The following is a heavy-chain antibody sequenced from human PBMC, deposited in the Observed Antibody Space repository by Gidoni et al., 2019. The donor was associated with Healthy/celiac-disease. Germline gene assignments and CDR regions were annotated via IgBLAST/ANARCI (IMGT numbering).Heavy chain of an antibody. CDR1: GGSVSSGSYY. CDR2: IYYSGST. Sequence: QVQLQESGPGLVKPSETLSLTCPVSGGSVSSGSYYWSWIRQPPGKGLEWIGYIYYSGSTNYNPSLKSRVTISVDTSKNQFSLKLSSVTAADTAVYYCARVMDEWGGYYYYGMDVWGQGTTVTVSS. D-gene: IGHD3-16*01. CDR3: ARVMDEWGGYYYYGMDV. V-gene: IGHV4-61*01. J-gene: IGHJ6*02.